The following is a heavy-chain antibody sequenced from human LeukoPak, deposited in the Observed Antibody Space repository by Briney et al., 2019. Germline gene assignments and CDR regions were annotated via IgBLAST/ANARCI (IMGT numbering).Heavy chain of an antibody. D-gene: IGHD6-13*01. CDR2: MLYSQST. J-gene: IGHJ4*02. CDR1: GGSIASYY. V-gene: IGHV4-59*08. CDR3: ATRYDSTWYQF. Sequence: PSETLSLTCTVSGGSIASYYLSWIRQPPGKGLEWIGYMLYSQSTRYNPALKSRVTMSMDTSKNQVSLKLRSVTAADTAVHYCATRYDSTWYQFWGRGTLVTVSS.